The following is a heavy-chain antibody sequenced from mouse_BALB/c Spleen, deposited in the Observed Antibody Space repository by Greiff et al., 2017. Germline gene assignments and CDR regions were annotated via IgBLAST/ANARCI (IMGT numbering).Heavy chain of an antibody. Sequence: EVKVVESGGGLVQPGGSRKLSCAASGFTFSSFGMHWVRQAPEKGLEWVAYISSGSSTIYYADTVKGRFTISRDNPKNTLFLQMTSLRSEDTAMYYCARSGNYPAWFAYGGQGTLVTVSA. CDR2: ISSGSSTI. D-gene: IGHD2-1*01. CDR3: ARSGNYPAWFAY. V-gene: IGHV5-17*02. J-gene: IGHJ3*01. CDR1: GFTFSSFG.